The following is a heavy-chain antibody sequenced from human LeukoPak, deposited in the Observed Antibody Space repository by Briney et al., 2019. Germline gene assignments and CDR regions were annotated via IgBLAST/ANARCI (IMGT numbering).Heavy chain of an antibody. D-gene: IGHD1-26*01. V-gene: IGHV1-2*02. Sequence: ASVKVSCKASGYTFTSYYLYWVRQAPGQGLEWMGWINPNSGGTNYAQKFQGRVTMTRDTSISTAYMELSRLRSDDTAVYYCARLSFSSGRPTKEKRAAGATTPHDYWGQGTLVTVSS. CDR1: GYTFTSYY. CDR2: INPNSGGT. CDR3: ARLSFSSGRPTKEKRAAGATTPHDY. J-gene: IGHJ4*02.